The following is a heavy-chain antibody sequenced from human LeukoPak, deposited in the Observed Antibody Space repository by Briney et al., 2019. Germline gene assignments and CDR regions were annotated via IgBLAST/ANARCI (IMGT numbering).Heavy chain of an antibody. J-gene: IGHJ4*02. CDR1: GFTFTNAW. CDR2: IKSKTDGETT. D-gene: IGHD3-10*01. CDR3: TTDLGTYYHGSQRLIPIDY. V-gene: IGHV3-15*01. Sequence: GGSLRLSSVDSGFTFTNAWMSWVRQAHGKGLEWIGRIKSKTDGETTNSAEPLRGRFTISRDDSKSAVYLQMNSLKIEDTAVYYCTTDLGTYYHGSQRLIPIDYWGQGTLVTVSS.